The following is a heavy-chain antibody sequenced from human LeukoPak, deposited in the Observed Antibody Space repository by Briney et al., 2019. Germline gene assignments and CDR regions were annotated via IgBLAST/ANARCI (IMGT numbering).Heavy chain of an antibody. CDR2: IIPIFGTA. CDR3: ARGGTSNTDAFDI. Sequence: SVKVSCKASGGTFSSYAISWVRQAPGQGLEWMGGIIPIFGTANYAQKFQGRVTITADESTSTAYMELSSLRSEDTAVYYCARGGTSNTDAFDIRGQGTMVTVSS. V-gene: IGHV1-69*01. D-gene: IGHD2-15*01. CDR1: GGTFSSYA. J-gene: IGHJ3*02.